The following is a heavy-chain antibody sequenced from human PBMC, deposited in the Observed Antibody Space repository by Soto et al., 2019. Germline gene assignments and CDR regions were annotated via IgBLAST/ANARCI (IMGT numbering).Heavy chain of an antibody. V-gene: IGHV3-23*01. CDR1: GFTFSTYA. D-gene: IGHD2-21*01. CDR3: ATRTYSGALHGHAGMDV. CDR2: ISDSGGRT. J-gene: IGHJ6*02. Sequence: GGSLRLSCAASGFTFSTYAMSWVRQAPGKGLEWVSAISDSGGRTYYADSVQGRFTISRDNSKNTLFLQMSSLRAEDTAIYYCATRTYSGALHGHAGMDVWGQGTTVTVSS.